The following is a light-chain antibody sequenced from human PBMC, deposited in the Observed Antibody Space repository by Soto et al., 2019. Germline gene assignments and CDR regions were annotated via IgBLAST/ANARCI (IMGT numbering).Light chain of an antibody. CDR1: SSNIGRNF. V-gene: IGLV1-44*01. J-gene: IGLJ2*01. Sequence: QSVLTQPPSASGTPGQRVTISGSGSSSNIGRNFVSWYQQLPGTAPKLLIFGGDQRPSGVPDRFSGSQSGTSASLAISGLQSEDEGDYYCAAWDASLSVVFGGGTKLTVL. CDR2: GGD. CDR3: AAWDASLSVV.